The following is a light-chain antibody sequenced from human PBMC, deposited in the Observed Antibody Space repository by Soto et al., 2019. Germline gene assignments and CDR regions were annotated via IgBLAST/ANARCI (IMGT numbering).Light chain of an antibody. J-gene: IGKJ5*01. CDR3: QQYNNWPFIT. CDR1: QSVSSSY. V-gene: IGKV3-15*01. Sequence: EIVLPQYPGTLSLSPGERATLSCMASQSVSSSYLAWYQQKPGQAPRLLIYGASSRATGIPVRFSGSGSGTEFTLTISSLQSEDFAVYYCQQYNNWPFITFGQGTRLEI. CDR2: GAS.